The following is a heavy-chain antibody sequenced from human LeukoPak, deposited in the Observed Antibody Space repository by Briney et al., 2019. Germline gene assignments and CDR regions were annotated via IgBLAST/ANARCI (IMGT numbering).Heavy chain of an antibody. Sequence: GGSLRLSCAASGFTFSSYAMHWVRQAPGKGLEWVAVISYDGSNKYYADSVKGRFTISRDNSKNTLYLQMNSLRAEDTAVYYCARDRGFVEQWLVLDYWGQGTLVTVSS. J-gene: IGHJ4*02. V-gene: IGHV3-30-3*01. CDR2: ISYDGSNK. CDR1: GFTFSSYA. CDR3: ARDRGFVEQWLVLDY. D-gene: IGHD6-19*01.